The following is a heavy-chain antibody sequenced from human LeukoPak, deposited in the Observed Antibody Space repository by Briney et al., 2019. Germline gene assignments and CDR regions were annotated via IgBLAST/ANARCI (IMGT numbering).Heavy chain of an antibody. CDR1: GGSVSNYY. CDR3: ASARDFGWEGIWN. CDR2: IYYSGST. D-gene: IGHD6-19*01. Sequence: PSETLSLTCSVSGGSVSNYYWSWIRQPPGKGLEWIGSIYYSGSTNYNPSLKSRVTISVDTSKNQFSLKLSSVTAADTAVYYCASARDFGWEGIWNWGQRTLVTVSS. J-gene: IGHJ4*02. V-gene: IGHV4-59*08.